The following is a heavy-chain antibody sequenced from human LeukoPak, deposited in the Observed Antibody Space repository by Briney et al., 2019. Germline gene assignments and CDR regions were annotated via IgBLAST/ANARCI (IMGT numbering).Heavy chain of an antibody. D-gene: IGHD4-17*01. Sequence: QPGGSLRLSCAASGFTVRTTYISWVRQAPGKGLEWVSLIYSGGNTYYADSVKGRFTISRDNSKNTLYLQMNSLRAEDTAVYYCARGFRSVTTWGYFDYWGQGTLVTVSS. CDR3: ARGFRSVTTWGYFDY. J-gene: IGHJ4*02. CDR1: GFTVRTTY. CDR2: IYSGGNT. V-gene: IGHV3-66*01.